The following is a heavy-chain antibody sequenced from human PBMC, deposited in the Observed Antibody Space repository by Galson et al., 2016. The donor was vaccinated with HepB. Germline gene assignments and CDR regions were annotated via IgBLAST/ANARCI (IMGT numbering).Heavy chain of an antibody. D-gene: IGHD4-17*01. CDR1: GFSLNSYV. CDR3: AKAEMTTVTRFEH. V-gene: IGHV3-33*06. J-gene: IGHJ4*02. Sequence: LRLSCAASGFSLNSYVMHWVRQAPGKGLEWAAVVWYDGSKKYYADSVKGRFTISRDNSKNTLYLQMNSLRVEDTAIYYCAKAEMTTVTRFEHWGQGTLVTVSP. CDR2: VWYDGSKK.